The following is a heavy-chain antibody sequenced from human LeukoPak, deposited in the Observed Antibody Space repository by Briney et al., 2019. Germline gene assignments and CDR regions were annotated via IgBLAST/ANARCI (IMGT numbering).Heavy chain of an antibody. J-gene: IGHJ6*04. CDR3: ARGPTMKMDV. CDR1: GVTFSSYS. CDR2: ISSSSRNI. Sequence: PGGSLRLSCAASGVTFSSYSMNWVRQAPGKGLEWVSSISSSSRNIYYADSVKGRFNISRENAKNSMYLQMNSLRAEDTAVYYCARGPTMKMDVWGKGTTVTVSS. D-gene: IGHD3-22*01. V-gene: IGHV3-21*01.